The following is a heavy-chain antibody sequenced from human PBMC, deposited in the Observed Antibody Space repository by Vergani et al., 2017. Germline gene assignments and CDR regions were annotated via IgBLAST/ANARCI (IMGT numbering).Heavy chain of an antibody. CDR1: GYTFTSYA. Sequence: QVQLVQSGAEVKKPGASVKVSCKASGYTFTSYAMHWVRPAPGQRLEWMGWINAGNGNTKYSQKFQGRVTITRDTSASTAYMELSSLRSEDTAVYYCARAPQWLVLLDYWGQGTLVTVSS. D-gene: IGHD6-19*01. CDR3: ARAPQWLVLLDY. V-gene: IGHV1-3*01. J-gene: IGHJ4*02. CDR2: INAGNGNT.